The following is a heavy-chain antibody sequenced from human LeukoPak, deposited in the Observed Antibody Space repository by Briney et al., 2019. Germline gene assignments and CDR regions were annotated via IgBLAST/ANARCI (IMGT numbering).Heavy chain of an antibody. J-gene: IGHJ4*02. Sequence: SETLSLTCSVSGASINSHYWTWIRQPAGKGLEWIGRIYISGSTDYSPSLESRVTISVDTSKNQFSLKLSSVTAADTAVFYCARGPNSGSGSYYPADYWGQGTLVTVSA. CDR3: ARGPNSGSGSYYPADY. D-gene: IGHD3-10*01. CDR1: GASINSHY. CDR2: IYISGST. V-gene: IGHV4-4*07.